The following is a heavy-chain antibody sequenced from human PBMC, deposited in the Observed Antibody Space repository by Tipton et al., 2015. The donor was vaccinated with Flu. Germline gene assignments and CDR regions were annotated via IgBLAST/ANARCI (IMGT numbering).Heavy chain of an antibody. D-gene: IGHD3-22*01. CDR2: SSGSSGHT. CDR1: GGSISDYY. Sequence: TLSLTCTVSGGSISDYYWSWIRQPPGKGLVWIAYSSGSSGHTNYNPSLKSRGTISVDTSKNQFSLKLSSVTAADTAVYYCARDYYDSSGYYYQDWGQGTLVTVSS. J-gene: IGHJ4*02. V-gene: IGHV4-59*01. CDR3: ARDYYDSSGYYYQD.